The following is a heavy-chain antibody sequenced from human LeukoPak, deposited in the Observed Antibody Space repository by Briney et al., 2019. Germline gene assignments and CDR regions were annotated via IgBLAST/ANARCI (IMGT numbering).Heavy chain of an antibody. D-gene: IGHD3-22*01. CDR2: INPNSGGT. CDR1: EYTFTGYY. CDR3: ARVTQEYYDSSGYNSDY. V-gene: IGHV1-2*02. Sequence: ASVKVSCKASEYTFTGYYMHWVRQAPGQGLEWMGWINPNSGGTNYAQKFQGRVTMTRDTSISTAYMELSRLRSDDTAVYYCARVTQEYYDSSGYNSDYWGQGTLVTVSS. J-gene: IGHJ4*02.